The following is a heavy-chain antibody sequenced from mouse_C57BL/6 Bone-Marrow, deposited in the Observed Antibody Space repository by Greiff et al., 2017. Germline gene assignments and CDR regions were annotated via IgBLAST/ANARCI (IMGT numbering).Heavy chain of an antibody. CDR3: AREATTVVARYAMYY. Sequence: VQLVESGAELARPGASVKLSCKASGYTFTSYGISWVKQRTGQGLEWIGEIYPRSGNTYYNEKFKGKATLTADKSSSTAYMELRSLTSEDSAVYFCAREATTVVARYAMYYWGQETSVTVSS. D-gene: IGHD1-1*01. CDR2: IYPRSGNT. J-gene: IGHJ4*01. V-gene: IGHV1-81*01. CDR1: GYTFTSYG.